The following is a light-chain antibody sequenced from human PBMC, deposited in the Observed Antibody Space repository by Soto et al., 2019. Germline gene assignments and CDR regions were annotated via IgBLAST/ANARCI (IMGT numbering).Light chain of an antibody. J-gene: IGKJ2*01. CDR2: QAS. CDR3: RRYNGN. Sequence: QMTQSPSTLSASVGDRVTITCRANENINNWLAWYQQKPGKAPKLLIYQASTLESGVPSRFSGSGSGTEFTLTISSLQPDDFATYYCRRYNGNFGQGTKLEIE. CDR1: ENINNW. V-gene: IGKV1-5*03.